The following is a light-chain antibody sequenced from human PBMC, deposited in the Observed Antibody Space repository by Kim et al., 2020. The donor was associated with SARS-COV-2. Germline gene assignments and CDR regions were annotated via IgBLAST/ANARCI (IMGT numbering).Light chain of an antibody. CDR1: NSGSKS. CDR2: YDS. V-gene: IGLV3-21*04. Sequence: PGKTARITCGGNNSGSKSVHWYQQKPGQAPVLVIYYDSDRPSGIPERFSGSNSGNTATLTISRVEAGDEADYYCQVWDSSSDHPVFGGGTQLTVL. J-gene: IGLJ3*02. CDR3: QVWDSSSDHPV.